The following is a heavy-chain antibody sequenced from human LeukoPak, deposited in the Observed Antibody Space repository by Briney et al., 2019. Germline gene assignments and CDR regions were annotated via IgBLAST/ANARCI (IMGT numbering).Heavy chain of an antibody. J-gene: IGHJ6*03. CDR3: AKQGPDILTGYYYYYYIDV. D-gene: IGHD3-9*01. CDR2: IYYSGST. V-gene: IGHV4-39*01. Sequence: SETLSLTCTVSGGSISSISYYWGWIRQPAGKGLEWIGTIYYSGSTYYNPSLKSRVTISVDTSKNQFSLKLSSVTAADTAVYYCAKQGPDILTGYYYYYYIDVWGKGTTVTVSS. CDR1: GGSISSISYY.